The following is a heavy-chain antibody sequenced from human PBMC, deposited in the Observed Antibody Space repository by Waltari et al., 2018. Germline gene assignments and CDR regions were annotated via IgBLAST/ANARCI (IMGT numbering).Heavy chain of an antibody. CDR2: SNPNSGGT. V-gene: IGHV1-2*02. CDR3: ARGKYSHGSDAFDI. D-gene: IGHD5-18*01. CDR1: GYTFTGYY. Sequence: QVHLVQSGAEVKKPGASMKVSCKASGYTFTGYYIHWVRQAPGQGLEWRGWSNPNSGGTNDEQKFQGRVTMTRDTSISTDYMELNRLRSDDTAIYYCARGKYSHGSDAFDIWGQGTILTVS. J-gene: IGHJ3*02.